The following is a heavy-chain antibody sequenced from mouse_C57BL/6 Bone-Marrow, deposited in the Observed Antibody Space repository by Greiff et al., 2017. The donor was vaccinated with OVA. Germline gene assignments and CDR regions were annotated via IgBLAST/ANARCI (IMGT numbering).Heavy chain of an antibody. V-gene: IGHV1-59*01. CDR1: GYTFTSYW. J-gene: IGHJ1*03. Sequence: QVQLQQPGAELVRPGTSVKLSCKASGYTFTSYWMHWVKQRPGQGLEWIGVIDPSDSYTNYNQKFKGKATLTVDTSSSTAYMQLSSLTSEDSAGDYCARCDYYGRDFDGWGTGATVTVSA. CDR2: IDPSDSYT. D-gene: IGHD1-1*01. CDR3: ARCDYYGRDFDG.